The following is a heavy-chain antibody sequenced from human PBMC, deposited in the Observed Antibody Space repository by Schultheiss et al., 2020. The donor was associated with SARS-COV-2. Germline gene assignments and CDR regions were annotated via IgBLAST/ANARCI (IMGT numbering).Heavy chain of an antibody. CDR3: ARGGPRAVAPMDV. D-gene: IGHD6-19*01. CDR2: ISSSSYNI. CDR1: GFTFSAYS. Sequence: GGSLRLSCAASGFTFSAYSMHWVRQVPGKGPEWVAYISSSSYNIYYTDSVEGRFTISRDDTNKSLFLQMNSLRAEDTAVYYCARGGPRAVAPMDVWGQGTTVTVSS. V-gene: IGHV3-48*04. J-gene: IGHJ6*02.